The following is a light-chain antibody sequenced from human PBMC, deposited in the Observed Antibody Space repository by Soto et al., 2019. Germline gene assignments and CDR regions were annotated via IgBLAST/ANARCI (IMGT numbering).Light chain of an antibody. V-gene: IGLV2-14*01. Sequence: QSVLTQPASVSGSPGQSVIISCTGTSSDVGGYNYVSWYQQHPGKAPKLMIYDVSDRPSGVSNRFSGSKSGYTASLTISGLQAEDEADYYCSSYTTSSTYVFGTGTKLTVL. CDR3: SSYTTSSTYV. CDR2: DVS. J-gene: IGLJ1*01. CDR1: SSDVGGYNY.